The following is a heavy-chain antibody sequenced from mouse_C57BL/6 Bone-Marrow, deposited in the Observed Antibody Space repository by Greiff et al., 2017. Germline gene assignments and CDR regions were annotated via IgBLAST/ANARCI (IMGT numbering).Heavy chain of an antibody. D-gene: IGHD1-1*01. CDR1: GFTFSDYY. V-gene: IGHV5-12*01. CDR3: ARHGYYGSSYCFDN. J-gene: IGHJ2*01. CDR2: ISNGGGST. Sequence: EVMLVESGGGLVQPGGSLKLSCAASGFTFSDYYMYWVRQTPEKRLEWVAYISNGGGSTYYPDTVKGRFTISRDNDKNTLYLQMSRLKYEDTAMYYCARHGYYGSSYCFDNWGQSTTLTVAS.